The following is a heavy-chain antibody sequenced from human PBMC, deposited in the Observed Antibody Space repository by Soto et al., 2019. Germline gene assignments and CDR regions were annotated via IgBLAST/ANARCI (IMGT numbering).Heavy chain of an antibody. CDR1: GFSLSTNGVG. D-gene: IGHD6-6*01. J-gene: IGHJ4*02. CDR3: AHSRYTRSGFDY. Sequence: SGPTLVNPTHTLTLTCTFSGFSLSTNGVGVGWIRQPPGKALEWLALIYWNDDKRYSPSLKSRLTITKDTSKNQVVLTLTNMDPVDTATYYCAHSRYTRSGFDYWGQGTLVTVSS. V-gene: IGHV2-5*01. CDR2: IYWNDDK.